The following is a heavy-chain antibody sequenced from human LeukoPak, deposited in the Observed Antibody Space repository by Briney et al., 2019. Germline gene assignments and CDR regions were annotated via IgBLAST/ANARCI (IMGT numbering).Heavy chain of an antibody. J-gene: IGHJ3*02. CDR2: IIPIFGTA. CDR1: GGTFSSYA. Sequence: ASVKVSCKASGGTFSSYAISWVRQAPGQGLEWMGGIIPIFGTANYAQKFQGRVTITADESTSTAYTELSSLRSEDTAVYYCARVPIAAAGTDAFDIWGQGTMVTVSS. V-gene: IGHV1-69*13. D-gene: IGHD6-13*01. CDR3: ARVPIAAAGTDAFDI.